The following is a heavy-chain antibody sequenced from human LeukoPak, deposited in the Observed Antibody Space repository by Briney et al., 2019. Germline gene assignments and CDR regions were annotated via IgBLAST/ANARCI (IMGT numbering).Heavy chain of an antibody. D-gene: IGHD2-15*01. CDR1: GYTFTGYY. CDR3: ARDGADSRYCSGGSCYSGGAEFDY. CDR2: INPNSGVT. Sequence: ASLKVSCKASGYTFTGYYMHWVRQAPGQGLEWMGWINPNSGVTNYAQKFQVRVTMTRDTSISTAYMELSRLRSDDTAVYYCARDGADSRYCSGGSCYSGGAEFDYWGQGTLVTVSS. J-gene: IGHJ4*02. V-gene: IGHV1-2*02.